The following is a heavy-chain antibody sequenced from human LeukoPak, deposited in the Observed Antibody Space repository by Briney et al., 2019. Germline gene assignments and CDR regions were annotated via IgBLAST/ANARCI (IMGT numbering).Heavy chain of an antibody. Sequence: GASVKVSGKASGYTFTGYYMHWVRQAPGQGLEWMGWINPNSGGTNYAQKFQGRVTMTRDTSISTAYMELSRLRSDDTAVYYCARGYYDILTGYPTQSFDYWGQGTLVTVSS. CDR2: INPNSGGT. CDR1: GYTFTGYY. V-gene: IGHV1-2*02. D-gene: IGHD3-9*01. J-gene: IGHJ4*02. CDR3: ARGYYDILTGYPTQSFDY.